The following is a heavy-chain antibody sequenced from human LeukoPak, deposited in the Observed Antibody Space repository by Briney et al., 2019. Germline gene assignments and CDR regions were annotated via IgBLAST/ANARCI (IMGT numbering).Heavy chain of an antibody. J-gene: IGHJ6*02. CDR1: GFTFSSYS. Sequence: GGSLRLSCAASGFTFSSYSMSWVRQAPGKGLEWVSAISGSGGSTYYADSVKGRFTISRDNSKNTLYLQMNSLRAEDTAVYYCAKAGSHYYYYGMDVWGQGTTVTVSS. CDR2: ISGSGGST. V-gene: IGHV3-23*01. CDR3: AKAGSHYYYYGMDV.